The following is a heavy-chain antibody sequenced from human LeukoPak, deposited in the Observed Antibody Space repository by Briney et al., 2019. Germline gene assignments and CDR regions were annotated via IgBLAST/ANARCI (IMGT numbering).Heavy chain of an antibody. CDR2: INQDGSET. V-gene: IGHV3-7*04. D-gene: IGHD7-27*01. Sequence: GGSLRLSCAASGFTFSDYWMSWVRQAPGKGLEWVANINQDGSETYYVDSVEGRFTISRDNAKNSLFLQMSSLRAEDTAVYFCSGDPGDYWGQGTLVTVSS. J-gene: IGHJ4*02. CDR1: GFTFSDYW. CDR3: SGDPGDY.